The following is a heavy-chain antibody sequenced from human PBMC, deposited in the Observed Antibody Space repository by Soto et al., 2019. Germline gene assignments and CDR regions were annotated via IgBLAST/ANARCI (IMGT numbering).Heavy chain of an antibody. D-gene: IGHD1-26*01. CDR3: ARHESYCFDD. Sequence: QVQLVESGGGLVKPGGSLRLSCAASVFTFSDYYMSWIRQAPGKGLEWVSYITTSSTYTKYADSVRGRFTISRDNAKNSLYLQMYSLRAEDTAVYYCARHESYCFDDWGQGTLVTVSS. CDR1: VFTFSDYY. J-gene: IGHJ4*02. CDR2: ITTSSTYT. V-gene: IGHV3-11*06.